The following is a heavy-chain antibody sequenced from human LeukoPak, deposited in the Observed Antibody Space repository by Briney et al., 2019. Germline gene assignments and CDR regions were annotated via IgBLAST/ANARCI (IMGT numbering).Heavy chain of an antibody. V-gene: IGHV3-74*01. CDR3: ATDALDYGDYPSLYYFDY. CDR1: GFTFSSYW. D-gene: IGHD4-17*01. CDR2: INSDGSST. Sequence: PGGSLRLSCAASGFTFSSYWMHWVRQAPGKGLVWVSRINSDGSSTSYADSVKGRFTISRDNAKNTLYLQMNSLRAEDTAVYYCATDALDYGDYPSLYYFDYWGQGTLVTVSS. J-gene: IGHJ4*02.